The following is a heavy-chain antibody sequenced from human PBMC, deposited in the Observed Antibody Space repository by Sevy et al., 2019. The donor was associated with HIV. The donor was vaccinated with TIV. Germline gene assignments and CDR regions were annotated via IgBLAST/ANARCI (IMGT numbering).Heavy chain of an antibody. CDR1: GFTFSSYA. V-gene: IGHV3-30*04. D-gene: IGHD3-10*01. CDR2: ISYDGSNK. CDR3: ARVAGSGTYYSGDFDY. J-gene: IGHJ4*02. Sequence: GGSLRLSCAASGFTFSSYAMHWVRQAPGKGLEWVAVISYDGSNKYYADSVKGRFTISRDNSKNTLYLQMNSLRAEDTAVYYCARVAGSGTYYSGDFDYWGQGTLVTVSS.